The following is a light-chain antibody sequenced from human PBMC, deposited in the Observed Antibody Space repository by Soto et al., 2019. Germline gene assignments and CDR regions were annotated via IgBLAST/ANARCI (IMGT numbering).Light chain of an antibody. V-gene: IGKV3-11*01. Sequence: EIVLTQSPAPLSLSPGERATLSFRASQSVGSYLAWYQHKPCQAPRLLIYGASNRATDIPGRFSGRGSGTDFTLTISSLESGDCAVSYYQQRDKWPRTFGQGTMLEIK. CDR2: GAS. CDR1: QSVGSY. CDR3: QQRDKWPRT. J-gene: IGKJ2*01.